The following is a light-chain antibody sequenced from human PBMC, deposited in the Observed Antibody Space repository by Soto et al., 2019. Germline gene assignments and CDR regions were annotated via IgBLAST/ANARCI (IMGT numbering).Light chain of an antibody. CDR3: SSYTSSSTLA. Sequence: QSVLTQPPSASGSPGQSVTISCTGTSSDVGGSNYVSWYQHHPGKAPKLMIYEVSKRPSGVPDRFSGSKSGNTASLTVSGLQAEDEADYYCSSYTSSSTLAFGGGTKLTVL. CDR1: SSDVGGSNY. V-gene: IGLV2-8*01. CDR2: EVS. J-gene: IGLJ2*01.